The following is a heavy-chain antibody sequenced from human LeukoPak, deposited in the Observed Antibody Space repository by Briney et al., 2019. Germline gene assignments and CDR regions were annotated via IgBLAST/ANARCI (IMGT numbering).Heavy chain of an antibody. CDR2: ISSSSSYI. CDR1: GFPFSTYT. Sequence: GGSLRLSCAASGFPFSTYTMNWVRQAPGKGLEWVSSISSSSSYIYYADSMKGRFTISRDNAKNSLFLQMNNLRAEDTAVYYCARGTPSSSGWLYYGMDVWGQGTTVTVSS. J-gene: IGHJ6*02. D-gene: IGHD6-19*01. CDR3: ARGTPSSSGWLYYGMDV. V-gene: IGHV3-21*01.